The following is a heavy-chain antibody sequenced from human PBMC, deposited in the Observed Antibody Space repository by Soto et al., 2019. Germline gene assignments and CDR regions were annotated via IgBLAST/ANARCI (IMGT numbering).Heavy chain of an antibody. Sequence: QVQLVQSGAEVKKPESSVRVSCKASGGTFNSYAITWVRQAPGQGLEWMGGTIPMFGTTNYAEKFQGRVMITADESTNTAYMELSSLRSEDTAVYYCTRCGIRYHSIGYYLGIDGMDVWGQGTTVIVSS. CDR2: TIPMFGTT. CDR3: TRCGIRYHSIGYYLGIDGMDV. J-gene: IGHJ6*02. V-gene: IGHV1-69*12. D-gene: IGHD3-22*01. CDR1: GGTFNSYA.